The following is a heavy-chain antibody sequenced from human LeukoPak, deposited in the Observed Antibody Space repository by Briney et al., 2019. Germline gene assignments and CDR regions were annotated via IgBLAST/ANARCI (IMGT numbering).Heavy chain of an antibody. CDR2: FDPEDGET. J-gene: IGHJ5*02. CDR3: ATLSGSYSPSGDWFDP. CDR1: GYTLTELS. V-gene: IGHV1-24*01. Sequence: ASVKVSCKVSGYTLTELSMHWVRQAPGKGLGWMGGFDPEDGETIYAQKFQGRVTMTEDTSTDTAYMELSSLRSEDTAVYYCATLSGSYSPSGDWFDPWGQGTLVTVSS. D-gene: IGHD1-26*01.